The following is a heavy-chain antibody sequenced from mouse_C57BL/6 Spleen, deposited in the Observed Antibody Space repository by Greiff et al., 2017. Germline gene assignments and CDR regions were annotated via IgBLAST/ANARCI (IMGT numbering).Heavy chain of an antibody. CDR2: INPNNGGT. V-gene: IGHV1-26*01. D-gene: IGHD5-5*01. CDR1: GYTFTDYY. CDR3: ARALPRYWYFDV. J-gene: IGHJ1*03. Sequence: EVQLQQSGPELVKPGASVKISCKASGYTFTDYYMNWVKQSHGESLEWIGDINPNNGGTSYNQKFKGKATLTVDKSSSTAYMELRSLTSEDSAVYYCARALPRYWYFDVWGTGTTVTVSS.